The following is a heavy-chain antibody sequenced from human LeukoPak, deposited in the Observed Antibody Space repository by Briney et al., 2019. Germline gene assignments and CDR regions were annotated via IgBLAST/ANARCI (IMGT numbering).Heavy chain of an antibody. CDR2: INIGGTNT. J-gene: IGHJ5*02. CDR3: ATDGAGFDT. V-gene: IGHV3-11*01. Sequence: GGSLRLSCAASGFTFNDYYMSWIRQAPGKGQEWLSYINIGGTNTHYADSVKGRFTISRDNAKKSLYLEMNNLRAEDTAVYYCATDGAGFDTWGQGVLVTVSS. CDR1: GFTFNDYY.